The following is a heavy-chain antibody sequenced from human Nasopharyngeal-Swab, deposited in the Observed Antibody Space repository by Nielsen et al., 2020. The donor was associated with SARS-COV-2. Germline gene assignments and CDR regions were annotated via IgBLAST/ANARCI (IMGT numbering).Heavy chain of an antibody. CDR1: GFTFSNAW. CDR2: IKSKTDGGTT. V-gene: IGHV3-15*01. J-gene: IGHJ4*02. D-gene: IGHD4-17*01. CDR3: TIDYYYGDSTVFDY. Sequence: GESLKISCAASGFTFSNAWMSWVRQAPGKGLEWVGRIKSKTDGGTTDYAAPVKGRFTISRDDSKNTLYLQMNSLKTEDTAVYYCTIDYYYGDSTVFDYWGQGTLVTVSS.